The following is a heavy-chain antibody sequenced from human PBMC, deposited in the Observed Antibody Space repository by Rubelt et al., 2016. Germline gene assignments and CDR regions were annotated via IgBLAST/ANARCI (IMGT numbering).Heavy chain of an antibody. V-gene: IGHV3-23*04. D-gene: IGHD3-10*01. CDR1: GFTFSFHG. Sequence: VQLVESGGGVVQPGGSLRLSCAASGFTFSFHGMHWVRQAPGKGLEWVSAMSGSGSNSYYADSVRGRFTISRDNSKNTLYLQMNSLRAEDTALYYCANSAWFGDYFFDYWGQGTLVTVSS. CDR2: MSGSGSNS. J-gene: IGHJ4*02. CDR3: ANSAWFGDYFFDY.